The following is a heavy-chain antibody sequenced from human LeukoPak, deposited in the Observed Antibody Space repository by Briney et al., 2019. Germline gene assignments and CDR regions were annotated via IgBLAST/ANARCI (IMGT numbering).Heavy chain of an antibody. V-gene: IGHV4-59*12. CDR3: ARVSPIAAAGSSYYYAIDV. J-gene: IGHJ6*02. D-gene: IGHD6-25*01. CDR1: GGSISGYY. Sequence: SETLSLTCTVSGGSISGYYWSWIRQPPGKGPEWIGYIYYSGTTTYNPSLKSRVAMSVDTSRNQFSLKLNSVTAADTAVYYCARVSPIAAAGSSYYYAIDVWGQGTTVTVPS. CDR2: IYYSGTT.